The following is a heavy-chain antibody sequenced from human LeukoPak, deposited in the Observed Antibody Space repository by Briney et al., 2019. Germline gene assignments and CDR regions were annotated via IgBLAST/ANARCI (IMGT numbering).Heavy chain of an antibody. CDR1: GFTVSSNY. Sequence: GGSLRLSCAASGFTVSSNYMRWVRQAPGKGLEWVSVIYSGGSTYYADSVKGRFTISRDNSKNTVYLQMNSLRAENTAVYYCARERIVGATPYFEYWGQGTLVTVSS. CDR3: ARERIVGATPYFEY. J-gene: IGHJ4*02. D-gene: IGHD1-26*01. V-gene: IGHV3-66*01. CDR2: IYSGGST.